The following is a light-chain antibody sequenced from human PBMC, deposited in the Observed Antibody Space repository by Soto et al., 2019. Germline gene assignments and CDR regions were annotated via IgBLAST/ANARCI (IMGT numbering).Light chain of an antibody. CDR3: QQSYSTPFT. V-gene: IGKV1-39*01. CDR1: QSISNY. Sequence: DIQMTQSPSSLSASVGDRVTITCRASQSISNYLNWYQQKPGKAPKLLIYLTSNLQSGVPSRFSGSGSGTDFTLTISSLQPEDFATYYCQQSYSTPFTFGPGTKVDIK. CDR2: LTS. J-gene: IGKJ3*01.